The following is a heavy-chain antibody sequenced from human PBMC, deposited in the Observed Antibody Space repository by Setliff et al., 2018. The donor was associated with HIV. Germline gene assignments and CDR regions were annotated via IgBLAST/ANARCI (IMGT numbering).Heavy chain of an antibody. J-gene: IGHJ4*02. V-gene: IGHV4-39*01. CDR2: IFHSGST. D-gene: IGHD1-7*01. CDR3: ARRTPPEFDF. Sequence: KPSETLSLTCTVSGGSINNISYYWGWIRQPPRKGLEWIGHIFHSGSTYYNPSLKSRVTISVDTSRNQFSLNLNSVTAADTAVYYCARRTPPEFDFWSQGILVTVSS. CDR1: GGSINNISYY.